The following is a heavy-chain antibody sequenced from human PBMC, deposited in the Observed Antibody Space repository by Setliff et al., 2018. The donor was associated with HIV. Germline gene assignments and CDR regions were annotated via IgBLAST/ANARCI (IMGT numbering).Heavy chain of an antibody. Sequence: ASETLSLTCTVSGGSTSSYYWSWIRQPPGKGLEWIGYIYTSGSTNYNPSLKSRVTISVDTSKNQFSLKLSSVTAADTAVYYCARGLSFYDPGGFDYWGQGTLVTVSS. D-gene: IGHD3-22*01. CDR2: IYTSGST. J-gene: IGHJ4*02. CDR1: GGSTSSYY. V-gene: IGHV4-4*09. CDR3: ARGLSFYDPGGFDY.